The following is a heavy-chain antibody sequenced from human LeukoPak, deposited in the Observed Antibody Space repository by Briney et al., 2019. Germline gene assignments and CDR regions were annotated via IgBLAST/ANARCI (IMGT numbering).Heavy chain of an antibody. CDR2: IYYSGST. J-gene: IGHJ6*04. V-gene: IGHV4-59*01. CDR1: GGSISSYY. CDR3: ARGYSGRVDV. D-gene: IGHD2-21*01. Sequence: SETLSLTCTVSGGSISSYYWSWIRQPPGKELEWIGYIYYSGSTNYNPSLKSRVTISVDTSKDQFSLKLSSVTAADTAVYYCARGYSGRVDVWGKGTTVTVSS.